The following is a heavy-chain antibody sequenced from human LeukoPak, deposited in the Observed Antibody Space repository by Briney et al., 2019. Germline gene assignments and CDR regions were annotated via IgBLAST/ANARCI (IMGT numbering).Heavy chain of an antibody. CDR2: ISGSGTNT. CDR3: AKRRHYYGSGDYYRDP. J-gene: IGHJ5*02. CDR1: GFTFSSYA. V-gene: IGHV3-23*01. D-gene: IGHD3-10*01. Sequence: PGGSLRLSCAASGFTFSSYAMSWVHQAPGKGLEWVSSISGSGTNTYYADSVKGRFTISRDNSRNLLFLQMSSLRVEDTAVYYCAKRRHYYGSGDYYRDPWGQGTLVTVSS.